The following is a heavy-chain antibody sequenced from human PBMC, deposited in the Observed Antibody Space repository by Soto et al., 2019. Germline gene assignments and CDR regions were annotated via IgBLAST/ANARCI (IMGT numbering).Heavy chain of an antibody. D-gene: IGHD3-10*01. J-gene: IGHJ4*02. V-gene: IGHV1-69*08. Sequence: QVQLVQSGAEVKKPGSSMKVSCKASGGTFSSYTISWVRQAPGQGLEWMGRIIPILGIAIYAQKIQGRVTIIADKSTSTADMELRSLRSQDTAVYYWAREDYYYGSGAFFDYWGQGTLVTVSS. CDR1: GGTFSSYT. CDR3: AREDYYYGSGAFFDY. CDR2: IIPILGIA.